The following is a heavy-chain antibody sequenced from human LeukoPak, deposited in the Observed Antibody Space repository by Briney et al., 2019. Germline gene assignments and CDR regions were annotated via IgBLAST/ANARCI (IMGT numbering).Heavy chain of an antibody. CDR1: GYTFTSYY. CDR2: INPSGGST. D-gene: IGHD5-18*01. CDR3: ARDPDTAMVIGSYYFDY. Sequence: ASVKVSCTASGYTFTSYYMHWVRQAPGQGLEWMGIINPSGGSTSYAQKFQGRVTMTRDTSTSTVYMELSSLRSEDTAVYYCARDPDTAMVIGSYYFDYWGQGTLVTVSS. V-gene: IGHV1-46*01. J-gene: IGHJ4*02.